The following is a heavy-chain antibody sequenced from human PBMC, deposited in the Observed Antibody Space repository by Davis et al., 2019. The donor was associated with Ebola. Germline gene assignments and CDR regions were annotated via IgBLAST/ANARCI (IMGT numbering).Heavy chain of an antibody. CDR3: AKAAAAGTGVFDY. CDR2: ISSNSGSI. D-gene: IGHD6-13*01. CDR1: GFTFDASA. J-gene: IGHJ4*02. Sequence: SLKISCAASGFTFDASAMRWVRQAPGKGLEWVSGISSNSGSIGYADSVKVRFTISRDNAKNSLYLQMNRLSAEDTAVYYCAKAAAAGTGVFDYWGQGTLVTVSS. V-gene: IGHV3-9*01.